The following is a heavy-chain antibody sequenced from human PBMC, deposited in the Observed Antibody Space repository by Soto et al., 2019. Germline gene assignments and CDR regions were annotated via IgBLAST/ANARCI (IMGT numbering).Heavy chain of an antibody. CDR2: MYYSGST. CDR1: GGSISGHY. J-gene: IGHJ6*03. Sequence: QVQLQESGPGLMKPSETLSLSCSVSGGSISGHYWSWVRQTPGKGLEWIGYMYYSGSTNYNPSLKSRVTISVDTSKNHFSLRLTSVTAADTAVYYCARGPYYDLIWNYYYMDVWCKGTTVTVSS. D-gene: IGHD3-16*01. CDR3: ARGPYYDLIWNYYYMDV. V-gene: IGHV4-59*08.